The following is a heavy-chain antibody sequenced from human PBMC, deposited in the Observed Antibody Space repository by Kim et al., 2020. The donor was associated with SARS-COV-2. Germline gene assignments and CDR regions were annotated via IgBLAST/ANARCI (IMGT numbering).Heavy chain of an antibody. J-gene: IGHJ4*02. CDR3: ARHVPLISGSYVFDY. CDR2: IYYSGST. D-gene: IGHD1-26*01. V-gene: IGHV4-39*01. Sequence: SETLSLTCTVSGGSISSSSYYWGWIRQPPGKGLEWIGSIYYSGSTYYNPSLKSRVTISVDTSKNQFSLKLSSVTAADTAVYYCARHVPLISGSYVFDYWGQGTLVTVSS. CDR1: GGSISSSSYY.